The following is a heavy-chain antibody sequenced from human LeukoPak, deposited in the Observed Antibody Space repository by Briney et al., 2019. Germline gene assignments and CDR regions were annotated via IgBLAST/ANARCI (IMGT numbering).Heavy chain of an antibody. D-gene: IGHD2/OR15-2a*01. J-gene: IGHJ6*02. Sequence: GGSLRLSCAASGFTLGPYAMRWVRQRPGKGLEWVAHINADGGRKFYADSVEGRFTISRDNRKDSLYLQMNSLITDDTALYYCGAWAFYHSVDGWGQGTTVTVSS. V-gene: IGHV3-43*02. CDR1: GFTLGPYA. CDR3: GAWAFYHSVDG. CDR2: INADGGRK.